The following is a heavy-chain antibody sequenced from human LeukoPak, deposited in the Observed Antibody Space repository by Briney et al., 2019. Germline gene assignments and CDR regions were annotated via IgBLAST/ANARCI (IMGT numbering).Heavy chain of an antibody. CDR2: IYYSGST. Sequence: PSQTLSLTCTVSGGSISSGDYYWSWIRQPPGKGLEWIGYIYYSGSTYYNPSLKSRVTISVDTSKNQFSLKLSSVTAADTAVHYCARGHYYDSSGYSPWGQGTLVTVSS. V-gene: IGHV4-30-4*01. CDR3: ARGHYYDSSGYSP. CDR1: GGSISSGDYY. J-gene: IGHJ5*02. D-gene: IGHD3-22*01.